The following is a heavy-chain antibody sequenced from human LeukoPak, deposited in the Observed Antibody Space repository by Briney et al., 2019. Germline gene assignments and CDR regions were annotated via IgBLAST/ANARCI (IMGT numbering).Heavy chain of an antibody. D-gene: IGHD2-15*01. CDR3: AREPQIVVVVAATGIGAFDI. CDR1: GGTFSSYA. Sequence: SVKVSCKASGGTFSSYAISWVRQAPGQGLEWMGGIIPIFGTANYAQKFQGRVTITTDESTSTAYMELSSLGSEDTAVYYCAREPQIVVVVAATGIGAFDIWGQGTMVTVSS. J-gene: IGHJ3*02. CDR2: IIPIFGTA. V-gene: IGHV1-69*05.